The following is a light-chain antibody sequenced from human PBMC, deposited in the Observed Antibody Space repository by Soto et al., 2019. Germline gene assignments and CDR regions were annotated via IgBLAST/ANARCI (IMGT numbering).Light chain of an antibody. CDR1: QSLVYRDGSTY. J-gene: IGKJ2*01. V-gene: IGKV2-30*01. Sequence: DVVMTQSPLSLAVTLGQPASISCRSSQSLVYRDGSTYLTWFQQRPGQSPRRLIDKVSHGDSGAPDRVSGSGSGTDFTLKISRVEAEDVGVYFCMQGSHWPYTFGQGTKLEIK. CDR2: KVS. CDR3: MQGSHWPYT.